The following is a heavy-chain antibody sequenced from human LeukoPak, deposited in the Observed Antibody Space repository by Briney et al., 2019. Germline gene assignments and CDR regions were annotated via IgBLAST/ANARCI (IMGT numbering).Heavy chain of an antibody. CDR3: AKDTDYGDYGRPSIRDDAFDI. CDR2: ISYDGSNK. Sequence: PGGSLRLSCAASGITFSSYAMSWVRQAPGKGLEWVAVISYDGSNKYYADSVKGRFTISRDNSKNTLYLQMNSLRAEDTAVYYCAKDTDYGDYGRPSIRDDAFDIWGQGTMVTVSS. V-gene: IGHV3-30*18. D-gene: IGHD4-17*01. CDR1: GITFSSYA. J-gene: IGHJ3*02.